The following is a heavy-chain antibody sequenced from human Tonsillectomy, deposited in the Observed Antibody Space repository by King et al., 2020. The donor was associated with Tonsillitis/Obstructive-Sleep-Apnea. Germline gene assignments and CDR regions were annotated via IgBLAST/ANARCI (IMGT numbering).Heavy chain of an antibody. V-gene: IGHV4-39*01. CDR2: MYYSGST. D-gene: IGHD2-8*02. Sequence: QLQESGPGLLKPSETLSLTCTVSGGSVSSRSSYWGWIRQPPGKGLEWIGSMYYSGSTYYNPPLESRVTISVDTSKNQFSLNLRSVTAADTAVYYCARHGYCTGGACYRGGFDIWGQGTMVTVSS. CDR1: GGSVSSRSSY. CDR3: ARHGYCTGGACYRGGFDI. J-gene: IGHJ3*02.